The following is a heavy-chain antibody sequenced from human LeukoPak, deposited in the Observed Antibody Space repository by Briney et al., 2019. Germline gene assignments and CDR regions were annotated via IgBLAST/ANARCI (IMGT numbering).Heavy chain of an antibody. J-gene: IGHJ3*02. Sequence: SETLSLTCTVSGGSISSGGYYWSWIRQHPGKGLEWIVYIYYSGSTYYNPSLKSRVTISVDTSKNQFSLKLSSVTAADTAVYYCARMVRGVIITGDAFDIWGQGTMVTVSS. D-gene: IGHD3-10*01. CDR2: IYYSGST. CDR3: ARMVRGVIITGDAFDI. V-gene: IGHV4-31*03. CDR1: GGSISSGGYY.